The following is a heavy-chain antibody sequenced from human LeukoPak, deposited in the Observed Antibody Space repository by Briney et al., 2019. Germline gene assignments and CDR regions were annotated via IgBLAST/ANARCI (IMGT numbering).Heavy chain of an antibody. CDR1: GGSISSYY. V-gene: IGHV4-59*06. CDR3: ARDLVPLVAVAGRGAFDI. D-gene: IGHD6-19*01. CDR2: IYYSGST. Sequence: PSETLSLTCTVSGGSISSYYWSWIRQHPGKGLEWIGYIYYSGSTYYNPSLKSRVAISVDTSKNQFSLKLSSVTAADTAVYYCARDLVPLVAVAGRGAFDIWGQGTMITVSS. J-gene: IGHJ3*02.